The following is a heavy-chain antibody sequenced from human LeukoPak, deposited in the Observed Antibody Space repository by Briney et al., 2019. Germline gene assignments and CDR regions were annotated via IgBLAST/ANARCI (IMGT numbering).Heavy chain of an antibody. CDR1: GFTFSSYG. V-gene: IGHV3-23*01. CDR3: ATRATYYYDSSGYGPSRDY. Sequence: GGSLRLSCAASGFTFSSYGMRWVRQAPGKGLEGVSAISGRGGSIYYADSVKGRFTISRDNSKNTLYLQMNSLRAEDTAVYYCATRATYYYDSSGYGPSRDYWGQGTPVTVSS. D-gene: IGHD3-22*01. J-gene: IGHJ4*02. CDR2: ISGRGGSI.